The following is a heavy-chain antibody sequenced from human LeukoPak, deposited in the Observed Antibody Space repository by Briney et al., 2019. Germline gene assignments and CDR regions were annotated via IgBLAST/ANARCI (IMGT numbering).Heavy chain of an antibody. Sequence: PGGSLRLSCAASGFTFSSYWMRWVRQAPGKGLVWVSRINSDGSSTSYADSVKGRFTISRDNAKNTLYLQMNSLRAEDTAVYYCARDHVSTPYAFDIWGQGTMVTVSS. J-gene: IGHJ3*02. V-gene: IGHV3-74*01. D-gene: IGHD5/OR15-5a*01. CDR2: INSDGSST. CDR3: ARDHVSTPYAFDI. CDR1: GFTFSSYW.